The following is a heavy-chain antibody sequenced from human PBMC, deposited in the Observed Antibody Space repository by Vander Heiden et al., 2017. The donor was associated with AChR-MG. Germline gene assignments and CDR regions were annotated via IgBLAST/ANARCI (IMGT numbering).Heavy chain of an antibody. D-gene: IGHD2-2*01. J-gene: IGHJ4*02. Sequence: QVQLVQSGPEVKTPGPSVTVSCKASGGTFSSYAISWVRQAPGQGLEWMGGIIPIFGTASYAKKFQGRVTITADESTSTAYMELSSLRSEDTAVYYCARVGWEVVPASPFDYWGQGTLVTVSS. V-gene: IGHV1-69*01. CDR3: ARVGWEVVPASPFDY. CDR2: IIPIFGTA. CDR1: GGTFSSYA.